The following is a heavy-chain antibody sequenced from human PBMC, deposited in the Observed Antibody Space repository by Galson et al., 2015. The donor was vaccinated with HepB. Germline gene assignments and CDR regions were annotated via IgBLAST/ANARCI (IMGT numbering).Heavy chain of an antibody. J-gene: IGHJ6*03. D-gene: IGHD1-26*01. CDR2: ISSSGSTI. V-gene: IGHV3-11*01. Sequence: SLRLSCAASGFTFSDYYMSWIRQAPGKGLEWVSYISSSGSTIYYADSVKGRFTISRDNAKNSLYLQMNSLRAEDTAVYYCARYPSLRRWELSYYMDVWGKGTTVTVSS. CDR3: ARYPSLRRWELSYYMDV. CDR1: GFTFSDYY.